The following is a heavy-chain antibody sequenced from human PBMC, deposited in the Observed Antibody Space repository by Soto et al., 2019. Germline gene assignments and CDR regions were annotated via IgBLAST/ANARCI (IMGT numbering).Heavy chain of an antibody. D-gene: IGHD6-19*01. Sequence: QVQLQESGPGLVKPSETLSLTCTVSDGSISSYSWSWIRQPPGKGLEWIGCFYYSGSTNYNPSLKSRVTIXXDXSXXQFSLKLSSLTAADTAVYYCARRVAVAGTALWFDPWGQGTLVTVSS. CDR2: FYYSGST. CDR3: ARRVAVAGTALWFDP. J-gene: IGHJ5*02. V-gene: IGHV4-59*08. CDR1: DGSISSYS.